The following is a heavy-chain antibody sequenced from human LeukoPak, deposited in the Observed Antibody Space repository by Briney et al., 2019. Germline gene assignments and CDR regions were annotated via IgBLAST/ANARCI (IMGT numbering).Heavy chain of an antibody. Sequence: PSETLSLTRTVAGGSITNLNYYWTWIRQPAGKRLEWIGRIYTSGGTNYNPSLKSRVTMSVDKSKNQISLNLASLTAADTALYYCAGRGSSSGTFDIWGPGTFVTVSS. D-gene: IGHD2-2*01. V-gene: IGHV4-61*02. CDR1: GGSITNLNYY. CDR2: IYTSGGT. J-gene: IGHJ3*02. CDR3: AGRGSSSGTFDI.